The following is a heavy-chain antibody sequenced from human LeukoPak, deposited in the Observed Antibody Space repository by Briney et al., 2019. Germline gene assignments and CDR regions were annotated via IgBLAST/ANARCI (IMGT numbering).Heavy chain of an antibody. V-gene: IGHV3-21*01. CDR3: ARSNGDDAFDI. CDR1: GFTFSSYS. J-gene: IGHJ3*02. Sequence: GGSLRLSCAASGFTFSSYSMNWVRQAPGKGPEWVSSISSSSSYIYYADSVKGRFTISRDNAKNSLYLQMNSLRAEDTAVYYCARSNGDDAFDIWGQGTMVTVSS. D-gene: IGHD4-17*01. CDR2: ISSSSSYI.